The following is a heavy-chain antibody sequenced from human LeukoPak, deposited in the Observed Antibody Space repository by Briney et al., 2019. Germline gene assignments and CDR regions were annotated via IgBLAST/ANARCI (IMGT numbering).Heavy chain of an antibody. Sequence: GGSLRLSCAASGFTFSSYSMNWVRQAPGKGLERVSYISSSSSTIYYADSVKGRFTISRDNAKNSLYLQMNSLRAEGTAVYYCARVLGGSYWGYFDYWGQGTLVTVSS. D-gene: IGHD1-26*01. CDR3: ARVLGGSYWGYFDY. CDR2: ISSSSSTI. J-gene: IGHJ4*02. V-gene: IGHV3-48*01. CDR1: GFTFSSYS.